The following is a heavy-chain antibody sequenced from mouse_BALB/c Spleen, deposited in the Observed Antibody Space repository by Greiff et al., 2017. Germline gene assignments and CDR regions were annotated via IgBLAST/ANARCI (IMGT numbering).Heavy chain of an antibody. Sequence: QVQLKQSGPELVKPGASVKMSCTASGYTFTSYYIHWVKQRPGQGLEWIGWIYPGDGSTKYNEKFKGKTTLTADKSSSTAYMLLSSLTSEDSAIYFCANYDQGAFDYWGQGTTLTVSS. D-gene: IGHD2-4*01. CDR1: GYTFTSYY. J-gene: IGHJ2*01. CDR2: IYPGDGST. CDR3: ANYDQGAFDY. V-gene: IGHV1S56*01.